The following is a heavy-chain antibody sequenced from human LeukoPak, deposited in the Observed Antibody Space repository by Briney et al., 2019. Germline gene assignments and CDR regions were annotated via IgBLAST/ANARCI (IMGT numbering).Heavy chain of an antibody. CDR3: ARQIASAGTAGFDF. CDR2: IYSTGST. V-gene: IGHV4-4*07. Sequence: SETLSLTCTVSSGSISSYYWSWIRQPAGKGLEWTGRIYSTGSTNYNPSLKSRVTMSVDASKNQFSLRLRSVAAAGTAVYYCARQIASAGTAGFDFWGQGALVTVSS. J-gene: IGHJ4*02. D-gene: IGHD6-13*01. CDR1: SGSISSYY.